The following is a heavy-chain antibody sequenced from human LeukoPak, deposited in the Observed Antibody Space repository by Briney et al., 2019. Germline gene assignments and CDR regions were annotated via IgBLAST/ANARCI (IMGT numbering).Heavy chain of an antibody. D-gene: IGHD4-11*01. V-gene: IGHV1-8*01. CDR2: TNPNSGNT. CDR1: GYTFTSYD. CDR3: ARDYRKRVNWFDP. Sequence: ASVKVSCKASGYTFTSYDINWVRQATGQGLEWMGWTNPNSGNTGYAQKFQGRVTMTRNTSISTAYMELSSLRSEDTAVYYCARDYRKRVNWFDPWGQGTLVTVSS. J-gene: IGHJ5*02.